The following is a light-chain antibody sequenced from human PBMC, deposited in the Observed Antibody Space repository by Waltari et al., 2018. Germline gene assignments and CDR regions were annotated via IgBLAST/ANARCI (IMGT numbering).Light chain of an antibody. Sequence: SCRASQSGSNYVAWYQQKPGQAPRLLIYETSTRATGIPARFSGSGFGTDFTLTISSLEPEDFAVYYCQQRRDWPLTFGGGTKVEIK. CDR2: ETS. CDR1: QSGSNY. J-gene: IGKJ4*01. CDR3: QQRRDWPLT. V-gene: IGKV3-11*01.